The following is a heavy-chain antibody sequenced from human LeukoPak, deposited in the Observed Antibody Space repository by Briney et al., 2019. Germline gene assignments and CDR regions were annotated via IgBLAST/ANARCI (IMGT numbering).Heavy chain of an antibody. CDR2: INHSGST. Sequence: PSETLPLTCAVYGGSFSGYYWSWIRQPPGKGLEWIGEINHSGSTNYNPSLKSRVTISVDTSKNQFSLKLSSVTAADTAVYYCARAGRLRFLEWLNAYYFDYWGQGTLVTVSS. J-gene: IGHJ4*02. V-gene: IGHV4-34*01. CDR3: ARAGRLRFLEWLNAYYFDY. D-gene: IGHD3-3*01. CDR1: GGSFSGYY.